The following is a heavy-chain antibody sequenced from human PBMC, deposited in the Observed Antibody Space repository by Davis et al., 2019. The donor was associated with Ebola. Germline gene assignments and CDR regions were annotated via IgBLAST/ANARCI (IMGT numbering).Heavy chain of an antibody. Sequence: GESLKISCAASGFTFSSYWMSWVRQAPGKGLEWVANIKQDGSEKYYVDSVKGRFTISRDNAKNSLYLQMNSLRAEDTAVYYCARYDLRLGELSSVGVYYYYGMDVWGKGTTVTVSS. V-gene: IGHV3-7*01. J-gene: IGHJ6*04. CDR2: IKQDGSEK. CDR1: GFTFSSYW. CDR3: ARYDLRLGELSSVGVYYYYGMDV. D-gene: IGHD3-16*02.